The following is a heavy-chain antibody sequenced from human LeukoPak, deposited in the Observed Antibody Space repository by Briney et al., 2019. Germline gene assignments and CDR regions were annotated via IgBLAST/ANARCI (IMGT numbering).Heavy chain of an antibody. Sequence: SSVKASCKASGGTFNRYAISCVRQAPGQGLEWIGGIIPIFGTANYAQKFQGRVKITTDESTSPAYRELSSLRSEDTAVYYCSRVSPYYYGSGFRYYFDYWGQGTLVTVSS. CDR3: SRVSPYYYGSGFRYYFDY. CDR1: GGTFNRYA. D-gene: IGHD3-10*01. CDR2: IIPIFGTA. J-gene: IGHJ4*02. V-gene: IGHV1-69*05.